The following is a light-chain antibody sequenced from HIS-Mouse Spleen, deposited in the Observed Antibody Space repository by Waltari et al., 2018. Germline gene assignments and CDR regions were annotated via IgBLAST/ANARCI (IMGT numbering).Light chain of an antibody. CDR1: QSISSW. V-gene: IGKV1-5*03. CDR3: QQYNSYST. CDR2: KAS. Sequence: DIQMTQSPSTLSAPVGDRVTIPCRASQSISSWWAWYQQKPGKAPKLLIYKASSLESGVPSRFSGSGSGTEFTLTISSLQPDDFATYYCQQYNSYSTFGQGTKVEIK. J-gene: IGKJ1*01.